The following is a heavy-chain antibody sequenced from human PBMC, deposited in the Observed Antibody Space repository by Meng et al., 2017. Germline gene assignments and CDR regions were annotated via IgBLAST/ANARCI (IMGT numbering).Heavy chain of an antibody. Sequence: GGGLLKPRWSLIIVCAASVFYFSNSWRSWVRQAPGKGLGWVGRIKSNTDGGTAEYAAPVTGRFTISRDDSKSTLYLQMSGLRIDDTGVYYCTWDDKAVSDYWGQGTLVTVSS. CDR2: IKSNTDGGTA. J-gene: IGHJ4*02. CDR1: VFYFSNSW. V-gene: IGHV3-15*01. D-gene: IGHD3-9*01. CDR3: TWDDKAVSDY.